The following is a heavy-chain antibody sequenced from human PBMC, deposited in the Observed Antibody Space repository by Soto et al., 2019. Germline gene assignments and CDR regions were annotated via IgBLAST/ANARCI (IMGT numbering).Heavy chain of an antibody. CDR2: ISGRGGST. CDR1: GFIFSDYS. J-gene: IGHJ4*02. V-gene: IGHV3-23*01. CDR3: ARSSGDTWEQYYFDY. Sequence: EVQLLESEGGLVLPGGSLRLSCAASGFIFSDYSMSWVRQAPGKGLEWVSGISGRGGSTYYADSVKGRFTISRDSSRNTLFLQMNSLRAEDTALYFCARSSGDTWEQYYFDYWGQGTLVPVSS. D-gene: IGHD1-1*01.